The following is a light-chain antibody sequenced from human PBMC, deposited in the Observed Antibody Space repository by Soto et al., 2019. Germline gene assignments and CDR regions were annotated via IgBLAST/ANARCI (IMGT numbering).Light chain of an antibody. Sequence: QSALTQPPSASGSPGQSVTISCTGTSSDVGGYNYVSWYQQHPGKAPKLMIYEVSKRPSGVPDRFSGSKSGNTASLTVSGLQAEDEADYYCSSYVGSNNLVFGGGTNSPS. CDR2: EVS. CDR1: SSDVGGYNY. J-gene: IGLJ2*01. V-gene: IGLV2-8*01. CDR3: SSYVGSNNLV.